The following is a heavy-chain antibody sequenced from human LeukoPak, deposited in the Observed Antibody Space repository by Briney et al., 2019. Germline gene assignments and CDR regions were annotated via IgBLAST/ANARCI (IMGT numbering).Heavy chain of an antibody. Sequence: PSETLSLTCTVSGGSISSYYWSWIRQPPGKGLEWIGYIYYSGSTNYNPSLKSRVTISVDTSKNQFSLKLSSVTAADTAVYYCARGGTMVRGAIAPWGQGTLVTVSS. D-gene: IGHD3-10*01. V-gene: IGHV4-59*12. CDR2: IYYSGST. CDR1: GGSISSYY. CDR3: ARGGTMVRGAIAP. J-gene: IGHJ5*02.